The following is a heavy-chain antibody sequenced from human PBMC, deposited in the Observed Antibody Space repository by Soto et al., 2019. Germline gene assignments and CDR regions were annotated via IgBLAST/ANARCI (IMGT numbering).Heavy chain of an antibody. CDR2: IWYDGSNK. CDR1: GFTFSSYG. Sequence: QVQLVESGGGVVQPGRSLRLSCAASGFTFSSYGMHWVRQAPGKGLEWVAVIWYDGSNKYYADSVKGRFTISRDNSKNTLYLQMNSLRAEDTAVYYCARSHGYVSVGYYFDYWGQGTLVTVSS. CDR3: ARSHGYVSVGYYFDY. V-gene: IGHV3-33*01. D-gene: IGHD6-13*01. J-gene: IGHJ4*02.